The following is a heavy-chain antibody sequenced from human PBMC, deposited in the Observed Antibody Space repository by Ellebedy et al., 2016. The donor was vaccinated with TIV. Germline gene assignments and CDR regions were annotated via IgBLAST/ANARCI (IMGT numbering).Heavy chain of an antibody. D-gene: IGHD1-26*01. J-gene: IGHJ4*02. Sequence: AASVKVSCKASGYTFTGSYMHWVRQAPGQGLEWMGWNNPNSGGTNYAQKLQGWVTMTRDTSISTAYMELSRLRSDDTAVYYCARDGGSYSDFDYWGQGTLVTVSS. CDR3: ARDGGSYSDFDY. V-gene: IGHV1-2*04. CDR2: NNPNSGGT. CDR1: GYTFTGSY.